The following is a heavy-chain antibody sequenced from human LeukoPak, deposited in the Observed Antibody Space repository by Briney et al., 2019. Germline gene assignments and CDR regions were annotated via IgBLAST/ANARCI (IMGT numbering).Heavy chain of an antibody. CDR3: ARGSGGYYYYYGMDV. D-gene: IGHD3-10*01. CDR2: IIPILGIA. V-gene: IGHV1-69*04. CDR1: GGTFSSYA. J-gene: IGHJ6*02. Sequence: SVKVSCKASGGTFSSYAISWVRQAPGQGLEWMGRIIPILGIANYAQKFQGRVTITADKSTSTAYMELSSPRSEDTAVYYCARGSGGYYYYYGMDVWGQGTTVTVSS.